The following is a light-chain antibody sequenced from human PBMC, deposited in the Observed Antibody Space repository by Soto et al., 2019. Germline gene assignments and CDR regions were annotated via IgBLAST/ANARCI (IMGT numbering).Light chain of an antibody. CDR3: QQRRNWPLT. V-gene: IGKV3-11*01. CDR2: DAS. J-gene: IGKJ5*01. Sequence: EIVMTQSPATLSVSPGERATLSCRASQSVDRDLPWYQQKPGQAPRLLIYDASNRATGIPARFSGSGSGTDFTLTISSLEPEDFALYYCQQRRNWPLTFGQGTRLEIK. CDR1: QSVDRD.